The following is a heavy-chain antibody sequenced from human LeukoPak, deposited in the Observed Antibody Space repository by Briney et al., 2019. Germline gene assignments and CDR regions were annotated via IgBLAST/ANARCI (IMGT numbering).Heavy chain of an antibody. V-gene: IGHV3-23*01. CDR3: AKGGIDRGSGWYLVY. CDR2: ISGSGGST. CDR1: GFTFSSYA. J-gene: IGHJ4*02. Sequence: GGSLRLSCAASGFTFSSYAMSWVRQAPGKGLEWVSAISGSGGSTYYADSVKGRFTISRDNSKNTLYLQMNSLRAEDTAVYYCAKGGIDRGSGWYLVYWGQGTLVTVSS. D-gene: IGHD6-19*01.